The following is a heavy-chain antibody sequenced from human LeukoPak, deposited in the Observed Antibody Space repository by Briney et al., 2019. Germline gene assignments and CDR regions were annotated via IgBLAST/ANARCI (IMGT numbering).Heavy chain of an antibody. D-gene: IGHD3-10*01. CDR3: AKGGGYGSGTYSED. J-gene: IGHJ4*02. Sequence: GGSLRLSCAASGFTVSSNYMSWVRQPPGKGLEWVSVIYTVGNTDYADSVKGRFTISRDNSKNMLYLQMNSLRAEDTVVYYCAKGGGYGSGTYSEDWGQGILVTVSS. V-gene: IGHV3-66*01. CDR2: IYTVGNT. CDR1: GFTVSSNY.